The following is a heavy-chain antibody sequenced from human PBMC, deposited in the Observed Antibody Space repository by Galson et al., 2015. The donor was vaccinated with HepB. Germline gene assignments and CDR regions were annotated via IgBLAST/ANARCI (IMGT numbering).Heavy chain of an antibody. Sequence: SLRLSCAASGFTFRSYAMHWVRQAPGKGLEWVAVISNDGTNKYYADSVKGRFTISRDNSKNTLYLQMNGLRTEDTAVYYCARVEYYDSSGAVDYWGQGTLVTVSS. V-gene: IGHV3-30-3*01. CDR1: GFTFRSYA. D-gene: IGHD3-22*01. CDR2: ISNDGTNK. CDR3: ARVEYYDSSGAVDY. J-gene: IGHJ4*02.